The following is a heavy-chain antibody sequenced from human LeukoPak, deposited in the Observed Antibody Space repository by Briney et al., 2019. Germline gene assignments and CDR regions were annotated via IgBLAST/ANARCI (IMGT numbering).Heavy chain of an antibody. V-gene: IGHV3-53*01. D-gene: IGHD5-24*01. CDR1: GLTVSRNA. J-gene: IGHJ6*02. CDR2: FYRDGS. CDR3: ARDRYNYGRDFYYHGADV. Sequence: GGSLRLSCAASGLTVSRNAMGWVRQAPGKGLEFISVFYRDGSNADSVKGRFTLSRDDSKNMLHLQMNSLRAEDTAIYYCARDRYNYGRDFYYHGADVWGQGTTVIVSS.